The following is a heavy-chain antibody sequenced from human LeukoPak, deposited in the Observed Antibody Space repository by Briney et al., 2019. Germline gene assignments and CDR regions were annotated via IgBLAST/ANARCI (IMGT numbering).Heavy chain of an antibody. Sequence: SETLSLTCIVSGDSISSRSYLWGWLRQPPGKALEWIGSIYYTGITYYNPSLKSRVTISTDSSKNQFPLKLKSVTAADTAVFYCARVGMGTTGGRLFDFWGQGTLVTVSS. CDR2: IYYTGIT. CDR1: GDSISSRSYL. D-gene: IGHD1-1*01. J-gene: IGHJ4*02. V-gene: IGHV4-39*06. CDR3: ARVGMGTTGGRLFDF.